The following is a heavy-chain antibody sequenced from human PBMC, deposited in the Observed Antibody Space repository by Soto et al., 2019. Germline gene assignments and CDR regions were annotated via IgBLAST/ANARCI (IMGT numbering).Heavy chain of an antibody. D-gene: IGHD5-12*01. Sequence: GESLKISCNGSGYSFTIYCIGLVLQMPGKGLEWMWIIYPGDSDTIYSPSFQGQVTISADKSISTAYLQWSSLKASDTAMYYCARGGSYSGYAPSDYWGQGTLVTVSS. V-gene: IGHV5-51*01. J-gene: IGHJ4*02. CDR3: ARGGSYSGYAPSDY. CDR2: IYPGDSDT. CDR1: GYSFTIYC.